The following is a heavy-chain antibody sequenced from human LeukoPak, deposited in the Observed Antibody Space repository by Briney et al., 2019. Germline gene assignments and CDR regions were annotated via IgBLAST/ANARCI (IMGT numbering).Heavy chain of an antibody. CDR3: AKGIDQVPSGSYFLLRAFDI. D-gene: IGHD1-26*01. CDR1: GFTFSTYN. V-gene: IGHV3-48*01. CDR2: ICSSSTTV. J-gene: IGHJ3*02. Sequence: GGSLRLSCTTSGFTFSTYNMKWVRQGPGKGREGRSYICSSSTTVYYADSVKGRFTISRDNYQNTLHLQLHSLRAADPPVHYRAKGIDQVPSGSYFLLRAFDIWGQGTMVTVSS.